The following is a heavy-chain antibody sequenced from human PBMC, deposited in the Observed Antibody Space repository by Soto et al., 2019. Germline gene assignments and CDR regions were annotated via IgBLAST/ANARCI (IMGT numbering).Heavy chain of an antibody. J-gene: IGHJ6*02. Sequence: GILRLSCKPAGWTFGDYAMSWFRHAPGKGLEWVGFIRSKAYGGTTEYAASVKGRFTISRDDSKSIAYLQMNSLKTEDTAVYYCTRDPYSRLYYYYYGMEVWGQGTTVTVSS. V-gene: IGHV3-49*03. D-gene: IGHD6-13*01. CDR2: IRSKAYGGTT. CDR3: TRDPYSRLYYYYYGMEV. CDR1: GWTFGDYA.